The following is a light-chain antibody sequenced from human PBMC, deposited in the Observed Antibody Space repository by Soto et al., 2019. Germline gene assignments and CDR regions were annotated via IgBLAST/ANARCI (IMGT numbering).Light chain of an antibody. CDR2: AAS. Sequence: DIQMTKPPSSLSASVGERVTITCRASKAINTFLNWYQQKPGKAPKLLIYAASSLQSGVQSRFSGSGSGTDFALTISSLQPEDFATYYCQQSYSTPRTFGQGTKLEIK. CDR3: QQSYSTPRT. J-gene: IGKJ2*01. V-gene: IGKV1-39*01. CDR1: KAINTF.